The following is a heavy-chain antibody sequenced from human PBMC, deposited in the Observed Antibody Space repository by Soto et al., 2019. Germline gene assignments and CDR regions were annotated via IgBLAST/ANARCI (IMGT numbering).Heavy chain of an antibody. Sequence: GGSLRLSCAASGFTFSSYAMHWVRQAPGKGLEWVAVISYDGSNKYYADSVKGRFTISRDNSKNTLYLQMNSLRAEDTAVYYCARDRIVVPAAQPTYYYYYYGMDVWGQGTTVTVSS. CDR1: GFTFSSYA. CDR2: ISYDGSNK. CDR3: ARDRIVVPAAQPTYYYYYYGMDV. V-gene: IGHV3-30-3*01. D-gene: IGHD2-2*01. J-gene: IGHJ6*02.